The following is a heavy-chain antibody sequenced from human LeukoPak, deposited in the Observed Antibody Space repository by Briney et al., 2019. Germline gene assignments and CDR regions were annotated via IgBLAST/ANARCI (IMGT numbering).Heavy chain of an antibody. Sequence: ASVKVSCKASGGTFSSYAISWVRQAPGQGLEWMGGIIPIFGTANHAQKFQGRVTITADESTSTAYMELSSLRSEDTAVYYCARSPLGYCTNGVCYTGPCGMDVWGQGTTITVSS. CDR2: IIPIFGTA. D-gene: IGHD2-8*01. CDR3: ARSPLGYCTNGVCYTGPCGMDV. CDR1: GGTFSSYA. V-gene: IGHV1-69*13. J-gene: IGHJ6*02.